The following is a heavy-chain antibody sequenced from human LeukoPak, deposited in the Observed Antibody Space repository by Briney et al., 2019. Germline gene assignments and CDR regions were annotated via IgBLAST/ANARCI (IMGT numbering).Heavy chain of an antibody. J-gene: IGHJ5*02. D-gene: IGHD2-15*01. CDR2: INPSSGST. V-gene: IGHV1-46*01. CDR3: ARDPCSGGSCNNWFDP. CDR1: GYTFTNYH. Sequence: GASVKVSCKTSGYTFTNYHMHWVRQAPGQGLEWVGKINPSSGSTSYAQKFQGRVTMTRDTSTSTVYMELSSLRSEDTAMYYCARDPCSGGSCNNWFDPWGQGTLVTVSS.